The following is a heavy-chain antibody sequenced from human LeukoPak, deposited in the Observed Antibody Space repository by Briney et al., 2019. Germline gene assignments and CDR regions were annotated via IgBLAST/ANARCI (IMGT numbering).Heavy chain of an antibody. CDR2: IWYDGGNK. Sequence: PGRSLRLSCAASGFTFSSYGMHWLRQAPGKGLEWVAVIWYDGGNKFYADSVKGRFTISRDNSKNTLYLQMNSLRAEDTAVYYCARQGDPEAPRYGSGSYYSHSYAVDVWGQGTTVTVSS. CDR1: GFTFSSYG. CDR3: ARQGDPEAPRYGSGSYYSHSYAVDV. J-gene: IGHJ6*02. D-gene: IGHD3-10*01. V-gene: IGHV3-33*01.